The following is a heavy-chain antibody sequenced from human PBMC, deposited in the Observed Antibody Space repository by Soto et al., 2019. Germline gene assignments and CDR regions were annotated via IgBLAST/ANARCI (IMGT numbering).Heavy chain of an antibody. Sequence: PGGSLRLSCAASGFTFSSYSMNWVRQAPGKGLECVSSISSSSSYIYYADSVKGRFTISRDNAKNSLYLQMNSLRAEDTAVYYCARDSPPLAVVTEYYFDYWGQGTLVTVSS. CDR2: ISSSSSYI. J-gene: IGHJ4*02. CDR1: GFTFSSYS. D-gene: IGHD2-15*01. V-gene: IGHV3-21*01. CDR3: ARDSPPLAVVTEYYFDY.